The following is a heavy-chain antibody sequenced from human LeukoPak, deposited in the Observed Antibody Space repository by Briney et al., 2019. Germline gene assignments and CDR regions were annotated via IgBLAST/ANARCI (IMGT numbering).Heavy chain of an antibody. D-gene: IGHD6-13*01. V-gene: IGHV3-21*01. CDR2: ISSDTSYI. CDR3: ARDERTAASFDY. Sequence: PGGSLRLSCAASGFTFSSHSMNWVRQAPGRGLEWVSSISSDTSYIYYADSVKGRFTISRDNAKNSLYLQMNSLRAEDTAVYYCARDERTAASFDYWGQGTLVTVSS. J-gene: IGHJ4*02. CDR1: GFTFSSHS.